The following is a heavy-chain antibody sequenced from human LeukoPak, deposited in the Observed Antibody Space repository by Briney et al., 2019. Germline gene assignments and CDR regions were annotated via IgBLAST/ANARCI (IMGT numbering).Heavy chain of an antibody. CDR2: IYYSGST. Sequence: SETLSLTCTVSGGSISSSSYYWGWIRQPPGKGLEWIGSIYYSGSTNYNPSLKSRVTISVDTSKNQFSLKLSSVTAADTAVYYCASSSWYDNWFDPWGQGTLVTVSS. D-gene: IGHD6-13*01. CDR1: GGSISSSSYY. J-gene: IGHJ5*02. CDR3: ASSSWYDNWFDP. V-gene: IGHV4-39*07.